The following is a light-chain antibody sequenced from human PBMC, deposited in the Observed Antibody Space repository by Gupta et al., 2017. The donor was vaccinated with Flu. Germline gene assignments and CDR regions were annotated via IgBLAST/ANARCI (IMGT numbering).Light chain of an antibody. CDR2: EVS. CDR1: TSDIGGYNY. Sequence: QSALTQPASVSGSPGQSITISCTGATSDIGGYNYVSWYQQHPGKAPKLIIAEVSNRPSGVATRFSCYTAGNKASPHTNGLQAEEEADDYCNYSSSSSTPWVFGTGTKVTVL. J-gene: IGLJ1*01. V-gene: IGLV2-14*01. CDR3: NYSSSSSTPWV.